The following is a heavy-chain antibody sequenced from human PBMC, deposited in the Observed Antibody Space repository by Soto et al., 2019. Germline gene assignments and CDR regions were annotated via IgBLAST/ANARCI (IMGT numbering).Heavy chain of an antibody. D-gene: IGHD4-17*01. J-gene: IGHJ4*02. CDR2: IYWNDDK. CDR1: GFSLSPSGVS. CDR3: TNESKLTTHHAFDY. V-gene: IGHV2-5*01. Sequence: QITLKESGPTLGKPTQPLTLTCTFSGFSLSPSGVSVGWIRQPPGKALEWLALIYWNDDKRYSPSLKSRLTNTKDPSKNQVALTMTARDPADREKYYGTNESKLTTHHAFDYWGQGTMVTVSS.